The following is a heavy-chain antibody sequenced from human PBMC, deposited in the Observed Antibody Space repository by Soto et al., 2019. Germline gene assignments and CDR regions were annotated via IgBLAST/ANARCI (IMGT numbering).Heavy chain of an antibody. V-gene: IGHV1-3*01. D-gene: IGHD2-8*01. J-gene: IGHJ4*02. CDR1: RYTFTAHS. CDR3: AREPEDGVPGDY. CDR2: IIVSHDRP. Sequence: VQLVQSGTEVKEPGASVRVSCKASRYTFTAHSLHWARQAPGQGLEWMGWIIVSHDRPRYAPQFQGRLTFETDRIGMTAYMHWTRLTAEDTAVYFCAREPEDGVPGDYWGQGTPVVVSS.